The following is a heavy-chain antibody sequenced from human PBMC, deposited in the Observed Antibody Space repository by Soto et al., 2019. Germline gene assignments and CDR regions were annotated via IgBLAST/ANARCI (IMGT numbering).Heavy chain of an antibody. Sequence: QVQLQESGPGLVEPSQTLSLTCNVSGDSISSGGYHWSWIRQHPGKGLEWIVYIYYSGDTYYNPSLKSLVAISVHTSKKQFSLNLSSATAVDTAVYYCARLAYSSRGGQFFDYWGQGVLVTVSS. D-gene: IGHD6-13*01. J-gene: IGHJ4*02. CDR2: IYYSGDT. V-gene: IGHV4-31*01. CDR1: GDSISSGGYH. CDR3: ARLAYSSRGGQFFDY.